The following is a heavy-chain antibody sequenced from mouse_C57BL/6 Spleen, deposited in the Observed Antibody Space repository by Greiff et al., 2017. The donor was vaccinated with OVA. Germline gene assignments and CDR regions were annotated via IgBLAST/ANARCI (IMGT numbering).Heavy chain of an antibody. D-gene: IGHD1-1*01. V-gene: IGHV1-61*01. CDR1: GYTFTSYW. J-gene: IGHJ1*03. CDR3: ARSDYYGSSYFDV. CDR2: IYPSDSET. Sequence: QVQLQQPGAELVRPGSSVKLSCKASGYTFTSYWMDWVKQRPGQGLEWIGNIYPSDSETHYNQKFKDKATLTVDKSSSTAYMQLSSLTSEDSAVDYCARSDYYGSSYFDVWGTGTTVTVSS.